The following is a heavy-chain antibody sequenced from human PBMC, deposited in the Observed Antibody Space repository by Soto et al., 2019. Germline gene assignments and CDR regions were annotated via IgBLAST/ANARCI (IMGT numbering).Heavy chain of an antibody. Sequence: GGSLRLSCAASGFTVSSNSMSWVRQAPGKGLQWVSIIYGVGSTYYADSVKGRFTISRDNSKNTLYLQMNSLRAEDTAVYYCAEEGFTYYYDSSGPYWGQGTLVTVSS. CDR1: GFTVSSNS. D-gene: IGHD3-22*01. CDR3: AEEGFTYYYDSSGPY. J-gene: IGHJ4*02. V-gene: IGHV3-53*01. CDR2: IYGVGST.